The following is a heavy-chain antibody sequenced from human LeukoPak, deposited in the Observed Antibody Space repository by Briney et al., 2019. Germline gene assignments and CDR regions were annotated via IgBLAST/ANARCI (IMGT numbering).Heavy chain of an antibody. J-gene: IGHJ4*02. CDR3: ATLVVTAMYYFDY. D-gene: IGHD2-21*02. CDR1: GYTFTGYY. V-gene: IGHV1-2*02. CDR2: INPNSGGT. Sequence: ASVKVSCKASGYTFTGYYMHWVRQAPGQGLEWMGWINPNSGGTNYAQKFQGRVTMTRDTSISTACMELSRLRSDDTAVYYCATLVVTAMYYFDYWGQGTLVTVSS.